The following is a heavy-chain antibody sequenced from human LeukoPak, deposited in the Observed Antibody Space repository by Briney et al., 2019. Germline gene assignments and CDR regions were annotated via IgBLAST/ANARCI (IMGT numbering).Heavy chain of an antibody. V-gene: IGHV4-34*01. J-gene: IGHJ4*02. Sequence: SETLSLTCTVSGGSISGYYWSWIRQPPGKGLEWIGEINHSGSTNYNPSLKSRVTISVDTSKNQFSLKLSSVTAADTAVYYCARAHPTFDYWGQGTLVTVSS. CDR1: GGSISGYY. CDR2: INHSGST. CDR3: ARAHPTFDY.